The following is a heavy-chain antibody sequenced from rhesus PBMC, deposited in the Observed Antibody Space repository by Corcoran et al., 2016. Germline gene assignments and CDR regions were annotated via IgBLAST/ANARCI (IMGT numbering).Heavy chain of an antibody. CDR3: ARDMERFDV. CDR1: GFTFSNYW. Sequence: EVQLVESGGGLVQPGGSLRLSCAASGFTFSNYWLSCVRPAQGKGLDWVGRIKKKGEGGTGAYAESVKGRFTSARKKSKNTRNLQRNSLKPEDTAVYYCARDMERFDVWGPGVLVTVSS. D-gene: IGHD1-1*01. V-gene: IGHV3-16*02. J-gene: IGHJ5-1*01. CDR2: IKKKGEGGTG.